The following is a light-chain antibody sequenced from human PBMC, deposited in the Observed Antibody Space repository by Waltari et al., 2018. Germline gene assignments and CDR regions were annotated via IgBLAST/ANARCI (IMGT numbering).Light chain of an antibody. CDR1: SSNIGTNS. CDR2: VNV. J-gene: IGLJ3*02. Sequence: QSVLTQPPSASGTPGQRVTISCSGGSSNIGTNSVDWYQHLPGTAPKLLIYVNVQRPSGVPERFSGSKSGTSASLDINGLQSEDEADYYCATWDDSLNGGVFGGGTRLTVL. V-gene: IGLV1-44*01. CDR3: ATWDDSLNGGV.